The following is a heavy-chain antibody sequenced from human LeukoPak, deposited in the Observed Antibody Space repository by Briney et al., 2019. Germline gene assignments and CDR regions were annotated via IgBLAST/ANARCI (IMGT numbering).Heavy chain of an antibody. CDR3: ARDLRYCSSTSCYDPNFDY. V-gene: IGHV3-74*01. CDR2: INTDGSST. CDR1: GFTFSNYW. Sequence: GGPLRLSCAASGFTFSNYWMHWVRQAPGKGLVWVSRINTDGSSTSYADSVKGRFTISRDNAKNTLYLQMNSLRAEDTAVYYCARDLRYCSSTSCYDPNFDYWGQGTLVTVSS. D-gene: IGHD2-2*01. J-gene: IGHJ4*02.